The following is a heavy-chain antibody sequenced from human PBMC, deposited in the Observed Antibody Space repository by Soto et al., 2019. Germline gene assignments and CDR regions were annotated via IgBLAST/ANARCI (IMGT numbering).Heavy chain of an antibody. J-gene: IGHJ6*02. D-gene: IGHD2-2*01. V-gene: IGHV3-30*09. CDR2: ISCDCSSK. Sequence: VGSLRLSCTASGFPFSSYTMHWLRRARCKWLECVGIISCDCSSKYYADWLTGRIVISSDNSKDSLYLQMDTLRPDDTAIYYCARDTVTSLTPYQGFYYYGMDVWGQGPTVTVSS. CDR3: ARDTVTSLTPYQGFYYYGMDV. CDR1: GFPFSSYT.